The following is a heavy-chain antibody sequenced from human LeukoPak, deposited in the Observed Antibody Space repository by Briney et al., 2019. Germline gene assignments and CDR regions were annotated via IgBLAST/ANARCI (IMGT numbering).Heavy chain of an antibody. CDR2: IWFDGSKK. V-gene: IGHV3-33*08. J-gene: IGHJ4*02. CDR3: ARDFTGGYTYGYPDY. Sequence: GGSLRLSCAASGFTFSSFGIHWVRQAPGKGLEWVALIWFDGSKKYYVDSVKGRFTISRDNSKNTLSLQMNSLRAEDTALYYCARDFTGGYTYGYPDYWGQGTLVTVSS. D-gene: IGHD5-18*01. CDR1: GFTFSSFG.